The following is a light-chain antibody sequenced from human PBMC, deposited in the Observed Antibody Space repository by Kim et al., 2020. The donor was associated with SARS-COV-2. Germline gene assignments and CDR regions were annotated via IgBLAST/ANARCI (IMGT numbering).Light chain of an antibody. J-gene: IGLJ3*02. CDR1: TGGIASNY. V-gene: IGLV6-57*03. Sequence: KTVTISCTRITGGIASNYVQWYQQRPGSAPTTVIYEDFQRPSGVPDRFSGSIDRSSNSASLTISGLKTEDEADYYCQSYDSSNHWVFGGGTQLTVL. CDR3: QSYDSSNHWV. CDR2: EDF.